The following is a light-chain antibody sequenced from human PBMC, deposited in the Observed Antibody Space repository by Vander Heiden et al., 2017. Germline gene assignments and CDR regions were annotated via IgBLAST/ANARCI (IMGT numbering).Light chain of an antibody. J-gene: IGKJ1*01. Sequence: DIQMTQSPSTLSASVGDRVTITCRASQSISSWLAWYQQKPGKAPKLLIYKASSLESAVPSTFSGSGSRTEFTLTISSLQPDDITTYYCQQDTSYPWTFGQGTKVEIK. CDR1: QSISSW. V-gene: IGKV1-5*03. CDR3: QQDTSYPWT. CDR2: KAS.